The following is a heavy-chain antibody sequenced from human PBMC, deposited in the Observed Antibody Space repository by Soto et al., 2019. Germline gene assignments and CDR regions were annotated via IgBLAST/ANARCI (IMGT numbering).Heavy chain of an antibody. CDR2: IYHSGST. V-gene: IGHV4-38-2*01. CDR1: GYSISSGYY. D-gene: IGHD6-13*01. Sequence: SETLSLTCAVSGYSISSGYYWGWIRQPPGKGLEWIGSIYHSGSTYYNPSLKSRVSISVDTSKNQFSLRLSSVTAADTAMYYCARRHSSSWYGLDYWGQGALVTVSS. J-gene: IGHJ4*02. CDR3: ARRHSSSWYGLDY.